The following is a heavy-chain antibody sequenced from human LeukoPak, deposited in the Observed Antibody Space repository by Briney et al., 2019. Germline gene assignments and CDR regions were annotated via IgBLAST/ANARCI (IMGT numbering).Heavy chain of an antibody. Sequence: PGGSLRLSCAASGFTFSSYSMNWVRQAPGKGLEWVSSISSSSSYIYYADSVMGRFTISRDNTKNSLSLQLNGLRAEDTAVYYCARDGTAAGLYFDLWGQGTLVTVSS. J-gene: IGHJ4*01. CDR1: GFTFSSYS. CDR3: ARDGTAAGLYFDL. CDR2: ISSSSSYI. V-gene: IGHV3-21*01. D-gene: IGHD6-13*01.